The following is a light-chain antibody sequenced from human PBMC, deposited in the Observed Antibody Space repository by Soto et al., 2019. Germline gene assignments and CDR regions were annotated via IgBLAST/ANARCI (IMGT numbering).Light chain of an antibody. CDR1: SSNIGSNT. Sequence: QSVLTQPPSASGPPGQRVTISCSGSSSNIGSNTVNWYQQLPGTAPKLLIYNTNHRPSGVPDRFSGSKSGTSASLAISGLQSEDEADYYCAAWNDSLNGYVFGTGTKLTVL. V-gene: IGLV1-44*01. CDR3: AAWNDSLNGYV. CDR2: NTN. J-gene: IGLJ1*01.